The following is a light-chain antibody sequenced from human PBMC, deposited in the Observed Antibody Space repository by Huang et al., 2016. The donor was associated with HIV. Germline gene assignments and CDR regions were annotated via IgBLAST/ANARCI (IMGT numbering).Light chain of an antibody. CDR3: QQSYSALGLT. J-gene: IGKJ4*01. V-gene: IGKV1-39*01. CDR2: VAS. CDR1: QSIGTS. Sequence: DIQMTQSPSSLSASVGDRVTIAFRASQSIGTSLNWYQQKPGKAPRLLIHVASSLQSGVPSRFSGSGSGTDFTLTISSLQPEDFATYYCQQSYSALGLTFGGGTKVEIK.